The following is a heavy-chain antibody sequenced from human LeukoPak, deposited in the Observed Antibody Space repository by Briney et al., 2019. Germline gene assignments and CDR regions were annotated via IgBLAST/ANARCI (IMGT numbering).Heavy chain of an antibody. J-gene: IGHJ4*02. CDR2: IIPILGIA. CDR1: GGTLSSYA. V-gene: IGHV1-69*04. CDR3: ARGGGHDYGDYGARD. D-gene: IGHD4-17*01. Sequence: GASVKVSCKASGGTLSSYAISWVRQAPGEGLEWMGRIIPILGIATYAQKFQGRVTITADKSTSTAYMELSSLRPEDTAVYYCARGGGHDYGDYGARDWGQGTLVTVSS.